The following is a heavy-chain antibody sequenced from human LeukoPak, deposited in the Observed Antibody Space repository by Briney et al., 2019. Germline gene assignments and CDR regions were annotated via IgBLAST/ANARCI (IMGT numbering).Heavy chain of an antibody. Sequence: GGSLRLSCAASGFTFSSYWMHWVRQAPGKGLVWVSRINTDGSSTSYADSVKGRFTISRDNAKNTLYLQMNSLRAEDTAVYYCARDLGGRSHDGTWLGAFDIWGQGTMVTVSS. CDR3: ARDLGGRSHDGTWLGAFDI. V-gene: IGHV3-74*01. CDR1: GFTFSSYW. D-gene: IGHD1-26*01. J-gene: IGHJ3*02. CDR2: INTDGSST.